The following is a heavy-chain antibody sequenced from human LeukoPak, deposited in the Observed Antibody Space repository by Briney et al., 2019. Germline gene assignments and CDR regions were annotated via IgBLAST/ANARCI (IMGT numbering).Heavy chain of an antibody. Sequence: ASVKVSCKASGYTFTSYGISWVRQAPGQGLEWMGWISAYNGNTNYAQKVQGRVTMTTDTSTSTAYMELRSLRSDDTAAYYCAREETHHVYYGMDVWGQGTMVTVSS. CDR2: ISAYNGNT. CDR3: AREETHHVYYGMDV. CDR1: GYTFTSYG. J-gene: IGHJ6*02. D-gene: IGHD1-14*01. V-gene: IGHV1-18*01.